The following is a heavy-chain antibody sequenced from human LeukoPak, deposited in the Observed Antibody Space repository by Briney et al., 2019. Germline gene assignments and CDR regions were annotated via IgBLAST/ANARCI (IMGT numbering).Heavy chain of an antibody. D-gene: IGHD3-9*01. CDR2: IIPIFGTA. J-gene: IGHJ4*02. CDR3: ARVRFSDDILTGPFDY. V-gene: IGHV1-69*13. CDR1: GGTFSSYA. Sequence: ASVKVSCKASGGTFSSYAISWVRQAPGQGLEWMGGIIPIFGTANYAQKFQGRATITADESTSTAYMELSSLRSEDTAVYYCARVRFSDDILTGPFDYWGQGTLVTVSS.